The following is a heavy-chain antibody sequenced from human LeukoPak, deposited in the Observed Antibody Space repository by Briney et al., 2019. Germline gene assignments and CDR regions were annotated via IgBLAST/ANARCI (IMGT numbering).Heavy chain of an antibody. J-gene: IGHJ4*02. CDR2: IWYDGSNK. D-gene: IGHD3-22*01. Sequence: GGSLRLSCAASGFTFSSYGMHWVRQAPGKGLEWVAVIWYDGSNKYYGDSVKGRLTISRDNSKNTVYLQMNSLRAEDTAVYYCAREIFYHDTNGPSPLGYFDYWGQGTLVTVSS. V-gene: IGHV3-33*01. CDR3: AREIFYHDTNGPSPLGYFDY. CDR1: GFTFSSYG.